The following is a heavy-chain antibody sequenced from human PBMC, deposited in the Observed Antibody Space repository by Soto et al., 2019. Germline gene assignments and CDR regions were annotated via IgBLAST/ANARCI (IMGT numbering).Heavy chain of an antibody. CDR2: ISYDGSNK. D-gene: IGHD3-3*01. J-gene: IGHJ6*02. Sequence: QVQLVESGGGVVQPGRSLRLSCAASGFTFSSYAMHWVRQAPGKGLEWVAVISYDGSNKYYADSVKGRFTISRDNSKNTLYLQMNGLRAEDTAVYYCARGYYDFWSGQKYYYYYGMDVWGQGTTVTVSS. CDR3: ARGYYDFWSGQKYYYYYGMDV. CDR1: GFTFSSYA. V-gene: IGHV3-30-3*01.